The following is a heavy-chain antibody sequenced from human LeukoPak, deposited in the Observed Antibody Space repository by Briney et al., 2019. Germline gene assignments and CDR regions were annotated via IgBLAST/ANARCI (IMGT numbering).Heavy chain of an antibody. Sequence: SVKVSCKASGGTFSIYAISWVRQAPGQGLEWMGGIIPIFGTANYAQKFQGRVTITADESTSTAYMELSRLRSEDTAVYYCARDIRYYCDSSGYSPYYFDYWGQGTLVTVSS. CDR3: ARDIRYYCDSSGYSPYYFDY. J-gene: IGHJ4*02. CDR2: IIPIFGTA. CDR1: GGTFSIYA. D-gene: IGHD3-22*01. V-gene: IGHV1-69*13.